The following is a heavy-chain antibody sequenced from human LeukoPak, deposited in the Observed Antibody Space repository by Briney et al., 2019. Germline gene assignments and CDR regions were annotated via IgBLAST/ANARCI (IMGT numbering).Heavy chain of an antibody. D-gene: IGHD2-2*01. Sequence: PSGGSLRLSCVASGFTSSVVWISWVRRPPGKGLEWVANIKKDGSEKEYVDSVKGRFSIFRDNAKNSVFLQMNSLRAEDTAVYYCATFEGVVPGGLLLWGKGTTVIVSS. CDR1: GFTSSVVW. J-gene: IGHJ6*04. CDR3: ATFEGVVPGGLLL. V-gene: IGHV3-7*01. CDR2: IKKDGSEK.